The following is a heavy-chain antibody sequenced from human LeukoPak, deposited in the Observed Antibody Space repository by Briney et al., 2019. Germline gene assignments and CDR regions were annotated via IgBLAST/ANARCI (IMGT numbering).Heavy chain of an antibody. D-gene: IGHD2-21*02. CDR1: GFSVSDYA. V-gene: IGHV3-23*01. CDR3: ARRLSLRFDAFAV. CDR2: MSDIGPNT. J-gene: IGHJ3*01. Sequence: SGGSLRLSCAASGFSVSDYAMTWIRQSPGKGLEWVSSMSDIGPNTYYADSVKGRFTISRDTSKNTLFLQMSSLRAEDTALYYCARRLSLRFDAFAVWGPGTVVTVSS.